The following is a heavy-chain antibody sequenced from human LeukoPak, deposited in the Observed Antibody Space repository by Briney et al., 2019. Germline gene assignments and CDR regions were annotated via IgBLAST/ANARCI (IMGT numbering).Heavy chain of an antibody. Sequence: NPSETLSLTCTVSGGSISSSSYYWGWIRQPPGKGLEWIGSIYYSGSTYYNPSLKSRVTISVDTSENQFSLKLSSVTTAVNAVSCSANPGGVPWLEYFQNWGRGTMVTVSS. J-gene: IGHJ1*01. CDR2: IYYSGST. CDR1: GGSISSSSYY. D-gene: IGHD3-16*01. CDR3: ANPGGVPWLEYFQN. V-gene: IGHV4-39*01.